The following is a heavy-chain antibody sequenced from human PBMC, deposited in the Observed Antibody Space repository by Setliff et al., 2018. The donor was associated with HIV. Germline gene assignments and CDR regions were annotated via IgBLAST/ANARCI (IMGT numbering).Heavy chain of an antibody. V-gene: IGHV4-61*09. D-gene: IGHD1-26*01. CDR2: IYTSGST. CDR3: ARAFSGNYYGGVDY. Sequence: SETLSLTCTVSGGSISSRGSYYWSWVRQPAGKGLEWIGHIYTSGSTNYNPSLKSRVTISVDTSKNQFSLKLSSVTAADTAVYYCARAFSGNYYGGVDYWGQGTLVTVSS. CDR1: GGSISSRGSYY. J-gene: IGHJ4*02.